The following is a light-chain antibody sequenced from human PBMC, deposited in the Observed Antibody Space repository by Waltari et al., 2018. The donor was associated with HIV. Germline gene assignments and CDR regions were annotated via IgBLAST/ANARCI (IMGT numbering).Light chain of an antibody. V-gene: IGLV2-14*01. Sequence: QSSLTQPASVSASPGQSHTISCTGTSSDVGGDREVAWYQQYQGKSPKLMIYEVSNRPSGVSNRFAGSKSGNTASLTISGVQPEDESDYYCSSYTSSSTTVFGGGTKLTVL. CDR1: SSDVGGDRE. J-gene: IGLJ2*01. CDR2: EVS. CDR3: SSYTSSSTTV.